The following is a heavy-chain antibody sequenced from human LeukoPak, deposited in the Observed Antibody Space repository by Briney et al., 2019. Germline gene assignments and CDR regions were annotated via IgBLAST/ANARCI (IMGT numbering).Heavy chain of an antibody. Sequence: PGGSLRLSCAASGFTFSNYWMSWVRQAPGKGLEWVANIKQDGSEKHYVDPVKGRFTISRDNAKNSLFLQMNSLRAEDTAVYYCARDHAYAFDIWGQGTLVTVSS. CDR1: GFTFSNYW. J-gene: IGHJ3*02. CDR3: ARDHAYAFDI. D-gene: IGHD2-2*01. V-gene: IGHV3-7*01. CDR2: IKQDGSEK.